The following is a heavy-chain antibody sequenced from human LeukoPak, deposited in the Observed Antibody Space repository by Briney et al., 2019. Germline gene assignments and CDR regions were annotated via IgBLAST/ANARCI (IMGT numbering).Heavy chain of an antibody. CDR1: GDSLSINSAA. V-gene: IGHV6-1*01. CDR3: ARDQDGFEF. Sequence: SQTLSLTCAISGDSLSINSAAWSWIRQSPSRGLEWLGRTYYRSKWYNDYALSVKSRITINPDTSNNQFSLQLNSVTPEDTAVYYCARDQDGFEFWGQGALVTVSS. CDR2: TYYRSKWYN. J-gene: IGHJ4*02.